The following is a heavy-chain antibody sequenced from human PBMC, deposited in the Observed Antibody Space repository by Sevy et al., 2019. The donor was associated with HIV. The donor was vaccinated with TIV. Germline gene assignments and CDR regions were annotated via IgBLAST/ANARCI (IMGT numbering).Heavy chain of an antibody. CDR2: IYGSGGVSATYACGAVS. Sequence: GGSLRLSCAVSGFTFNNYAMSWVRQAPGKGLDWVSTIYGSGGVSATYACGAVSYYADSVNGRFTISRDNSKNTMHLQMTGLKTGDTAIDYCAGWRYDSSGSFDAFDIWGQGTMVTVSS. D-gene: IGHD3-22*01. V-gene: IGHV3-23*01. CDR1: GFTFNNYA. J-gene: IGHJ3*02. CDR3: AGWRYDSSGSFDAFDI.